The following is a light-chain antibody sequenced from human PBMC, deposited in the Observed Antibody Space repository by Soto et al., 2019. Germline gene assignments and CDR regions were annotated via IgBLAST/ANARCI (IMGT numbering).Light chain of an antibody. Sequence: QSVLTQPPSASGPPGQTVTISCSGSNSNIGGNPVGWYQVLPGAAPKLLIYNNDQRPSGVPDRLSGSKSGTSASLAISGLQSDDEADYFCASWDDSLNGRLFGGGTKLTVL. J-gene: IGLJ3*02. CDR3: ASWDDSLNGRL. CDR1: NSNIGGNP. CDR2: NND. V-gene: IGLV1-44*01.